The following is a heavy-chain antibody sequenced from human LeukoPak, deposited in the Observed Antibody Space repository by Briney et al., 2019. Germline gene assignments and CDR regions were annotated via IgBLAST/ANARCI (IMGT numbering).Heavy chain of an antibody. CDR1: GFTFSSYW. CDR2: INSDGSST. D-gene: IGHD2-8*01. Sequence: GGSLRLSCAASGFTFSSYWMHWVRQAPGKGLVWVSRINSDGSSTSYADSVKGRFTISRDNAKNTLYLQMNSLRAEDTAVYYCAREGIVLMVYHFDYWGQGTLVTVSS. V-gene: IGHV3-74*01. J-gene: IGHJ4*02. CDR3: AREGIVLMVYHFDY.